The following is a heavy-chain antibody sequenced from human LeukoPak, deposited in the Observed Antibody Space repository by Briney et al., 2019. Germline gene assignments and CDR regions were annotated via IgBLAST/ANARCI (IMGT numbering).Heavy chain of an antibody. D-gene: IGHD3-10*01. CDR2: INGDGSTT. V-gene: IGHV3-74*03. J-gene: IGHJ4*02. CDR3: ARDYAGSPDY. Sequence: GSLRLPCSASGFTFHTYWDHWVRPRSGKGLVWVALINGDGSTTTHADSVKGRFTISRDNAKNTAYLQMNSLRDEDTAVYFCARDYAGSPDYWGQGTLVTVSA. CDR1: GFTFHTYW.